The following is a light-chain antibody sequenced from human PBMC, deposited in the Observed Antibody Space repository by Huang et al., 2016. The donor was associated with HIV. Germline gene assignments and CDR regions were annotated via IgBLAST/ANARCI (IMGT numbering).Light chain of an antibody. V-gene: IGKV1-39*01. Sequence: DIQLTQSPSSLSASVGDSVTITCRASQRISTYLSWDRQRPGKTPDLLIDAASSLEGEVPSRFSGSGSGTDFSLTISTLQPEDFATYYCQQSLSTPYTFGQGTKVEIK. CDR2: AAS. J-gene: IGKJ2*01. CDR1: QRISTY. CDR3: QQSLSTPYT.